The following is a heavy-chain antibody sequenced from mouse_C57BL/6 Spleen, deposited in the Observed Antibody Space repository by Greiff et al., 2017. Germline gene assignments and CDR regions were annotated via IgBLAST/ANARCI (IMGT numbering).Heavy chain of an antibody. Sequence: VTLPSSFPGILHPSQTLRLTCSFSLFSLSTFGMGVGWIRQPSGKGLEWLAHIWWDYDKYSTPALKSRLTISKDTSKNQVFLKIANVDTADTATYYCARIEGGLGRRNYFDYWGQGTTLTVSS. CDR1: LFSLSTFGMG. CDR3: ARIEGGLGRRNYFDY. D-gene: IGHD4-1*01. V-gene: IGHV8-8*01. CDR2: IWWDYDK. J-gene: IGHJ2*01.